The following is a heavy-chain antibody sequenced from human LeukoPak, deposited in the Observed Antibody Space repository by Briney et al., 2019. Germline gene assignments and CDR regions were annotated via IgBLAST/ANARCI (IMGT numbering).Heavy chain of an antibody. Sequence: TPSETLSLTCAVYGGSFSGYYWSWIRQPPGKGLEWIGEINHSGSTNYNPSLKSRVTISVDTSKNQFSLKLSSVTAADTAVYYCARNDYYYDSSGYYLGSFDYWGQGTLVTVSS. CDR2: INHSGST. D-gene: IGHD3-22*01. CDR1: GGSFSGYY. CDR3: ARNDYYYDSSGYYLGSFDY. J-gene: IGHJ4*02. V-gene: IGHV4-34*01.